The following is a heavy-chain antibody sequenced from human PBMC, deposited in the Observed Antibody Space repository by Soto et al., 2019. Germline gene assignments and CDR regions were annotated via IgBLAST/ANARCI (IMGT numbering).Heavy chain of an antibody. CDR2: ISGYNGDT. Sequence: QGQLVQSGPEVKKPGASVKVSCKASGHTFSRYGISWVRQAPGQGLEWMGWISGYNGDTKYAQKVQGRVTMTIDTSTYTAYMEWRSLTSDDTAIYYCAKNGQPPYYYYGMDVWGQGTTVTVSS. CDR1: GHTFSRYG. V-gene: IGHV1-18*01. CDR3: AKNGQPPYYYYGMDV. J-gene: IGHJ6*02. D-gene: IGHD2-8*01.